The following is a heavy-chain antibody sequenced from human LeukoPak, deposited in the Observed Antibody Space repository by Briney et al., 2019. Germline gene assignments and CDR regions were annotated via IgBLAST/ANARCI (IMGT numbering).Heavy chain of an antibody. V-gene: IGHV1-69*13. CDR2: IIPIFGTA. J-gene: IGHJ6*03. CDR1: GGTFSSYA. CDR3: ARRKYSGSSNYYYYYMDV. D-gene: IGHD1-26*01. Sequence: SVKVSCKASGGTFSSYAISWVRQAPGQGLEWMGRIIPIFGTANYAQKFQGRVTITADESTSTAYMELSSLRSEDTAVYYCARRKYSGSSNYYYYYMDVWGKGTTVTVSS.